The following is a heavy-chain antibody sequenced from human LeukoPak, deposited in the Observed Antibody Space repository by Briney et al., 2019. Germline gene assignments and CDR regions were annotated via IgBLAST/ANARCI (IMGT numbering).Heavy chain of an antibody. CDR1: GFTFSSYS. Sequence: GGSLRLSCAASGFTFSSYSMNWVRQAPGKGLEWVSSISSSSSYIYYADSVKGQFTISRDNAKNSLYLQMNSLRAEDTAVYYCARVSGYSSSSGAFDYWGQGTLVTVSS. D-gene: IGHD6-6*01. CDR3: ARVSGYSSSSGAFDY. V-gene: IGHV3-21*01. J-gene: IGHJ4*02. CDR2: ISSSSSYI.